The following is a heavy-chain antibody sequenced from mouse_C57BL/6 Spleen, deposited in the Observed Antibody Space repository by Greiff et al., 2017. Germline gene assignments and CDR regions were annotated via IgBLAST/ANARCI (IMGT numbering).Heavy chain of an antibody. D-gene: IGHD2-4*01. CDR2: ISNGGGST. CDR3: ARPEYDYGEFAY. CDR1: GFTFSDYY. V-gene: IGHV5-12*01. Sequence: EVKLMESGGGLVQPGGSLKLSCAASGFTFSDYYMYWVRQTPEKRLEWVAYISNGGGSTYYPDTVKGLFTISRDNAKNTLYLQMSRLKSEDTAMYYCARPEYDYGEFAYWGQGTLVTVSA. J-gene: IGHJ3*01.